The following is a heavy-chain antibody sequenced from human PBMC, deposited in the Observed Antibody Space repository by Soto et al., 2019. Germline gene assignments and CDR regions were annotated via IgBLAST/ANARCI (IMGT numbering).Heavy chain of an antibody. D-gene: IGHD3-10*01. CDR1: DYTFTSYG. CDR3: AREGTTIRNYDYYDYGMDV. J-gene: IGHJ6*02. Sequence: QVQLVQSGAEVKKPGASVKVSCKASDYTFTSYGISWVRQAPGQGLEWMGWISAFNGNTNYAQKVQGRVTMTRDTSTSTAYMELRSLRSDDTAVYYCAREGTTIRNYDYYDYGMDVWGQGTTVTVSS. V-gene: IGHV1-18*01. CDR2: ISAFNGNT.